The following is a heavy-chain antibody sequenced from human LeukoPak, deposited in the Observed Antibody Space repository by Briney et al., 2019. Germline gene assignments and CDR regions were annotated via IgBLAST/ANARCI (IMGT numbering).Heavy chain of an antibody. Sequence: SETLSLTCTVSGGSISSYYWSWIRQPAGKGLEWIGRIYTSGSTNYHPSLKSRVTMSVDTSKNQFSLKLSSVTAADTAVYYCARDGDLAYYYGSGSYSPPWFDPWGQGTLVTVSS. V-gene: IGHV4-4*07. D-gene: IGHD3-10*01. J-gene: IGHJ5*02. CDR3: ARDGDLAYYYGSGSYSPPWFDP. CDR2: IYTSGST. CDR1: GGSISSYY.